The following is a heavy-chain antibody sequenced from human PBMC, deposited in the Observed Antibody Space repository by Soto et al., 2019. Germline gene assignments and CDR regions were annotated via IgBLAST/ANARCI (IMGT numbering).Heavy chain of an antibody. D-gene: IGHD1-26*01. V-gene: IGHV3-30*04. Sequence: QVQLVESGGGVVQPGRSLRLSCAASGFTFSSYAMHWVRQAPGKGLEWVAVISYDGRNKYYADSVKGRFTISRDNSKNTLYLQMNSLRAEDTAVYYCARAGRSGSYYGWYYYYYGMDVWGQGTTVTVSS. CDR2: ISYDGRNK. J-gene: IGHJ6*02. CDR1: GFTFSSYA. CDR3: ARAGRSGSYYGWYYYYYGMDV.